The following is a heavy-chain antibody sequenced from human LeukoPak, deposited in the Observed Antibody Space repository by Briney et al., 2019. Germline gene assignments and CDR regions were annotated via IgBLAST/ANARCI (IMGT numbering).Heavy chain of an antibody. CDR1: GFTFSSYA. Sequence: PGGSLRLSCAASGFTFSSYAMHWVRQAPGKGLEWVAVISYDGSNKYYADSVKGRFTISRDNSKNTLYLQMNSLRAEDTAVYYCARGPPTAPYQLLPRLVNWFDPWGQGTLVTVSS. V-gene: IGHV3-30-3*01. CDR3: ARGPPTAPYQLLPRLVNWFDP. CDR2: ISYDGSNK. D-gene: IGHD2-2*01. J-gene: IGHJ5*02.